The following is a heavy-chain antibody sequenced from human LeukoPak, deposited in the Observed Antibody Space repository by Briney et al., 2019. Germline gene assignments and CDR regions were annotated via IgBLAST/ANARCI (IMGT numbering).Heavy chain of an antibody. V-gene: IGHV4-39*01. CDR1: GGPISSSSYY. D-gene: IGHD3-22*01. CDR3: ARQGSGYYLIDY. J-gene: IGHJ4*02. CDR2: IYYSGST. Sequence: SETLSLTCTVSGGPISSSSYYWGWIRQPPGKGLEWIGSIYYSGSTYYNPSLKSRVTISVDTSKNQFSLKLSSVTAADTAVYYCARQGSGYYLIDYWGQGTLVTVSS.